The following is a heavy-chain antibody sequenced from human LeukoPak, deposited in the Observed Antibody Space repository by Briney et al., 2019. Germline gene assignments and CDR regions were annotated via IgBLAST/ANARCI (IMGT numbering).Heavy chain of an antibody. CDR2: ISSTSNYI. Sequence: GGSVSLSCAASAYTICHLSVDWVGQAPGKGLEWGLYISSTSNYIYHAHSVTGRLTSDTDNTKGSLYLQMTSLSAEDTAVYYSVSANDPDSTWENCRLDAFDIWGRGRTVMVSS. CDR3: VSANDPDSTWENCRLDAFDI. V-gene: IGHV3-21*01. J-gene: IGHJ3*02. CDR1: AYTICHLS. D-gene: IGHD3-16*02.